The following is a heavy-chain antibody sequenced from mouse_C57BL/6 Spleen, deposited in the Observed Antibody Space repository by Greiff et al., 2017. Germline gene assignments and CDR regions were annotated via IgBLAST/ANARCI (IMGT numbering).Heavy chain of an antibody. Sequence: EVKLMESGGGLVKPGGSLKLSCAASGFTFSDYGMHWVRQAPEKGLEWVAYISSGSSTIYYADTVKGRFTISRDNAKNTLFLQMTSLRSEDTAMYYCARPYYDGYYFDYWGQGTTLTVSS. CDR2: ISSGSSTI. CDR3: ARPYYDGYYFDY. V-gene: IGHV5-17*01. D-gene: IGHD1-1*01. J-gene: IGHJ2*01. CDR1: GFTFSDYG.